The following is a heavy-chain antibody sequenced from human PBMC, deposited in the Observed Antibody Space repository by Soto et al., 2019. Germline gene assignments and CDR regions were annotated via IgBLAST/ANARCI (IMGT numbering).Heavy chain of an antibody. D-gene: IGHD3-10*01. Sequence: PSATLSLTCTVSGGSISSYYWSWIRQPPGKGLEWIGYIYYSGSTNYNPSLKSRVTISVDTSKNQFSLKLSSVTAADTAVYYCARFSIYYGSGSYYNVYWGQGTLVTVSS. CDR3: ARFSIYYGSGSYYNVY. CDR1: GGSISSYY. CDR2: IYYSGST. V-gene: IGHV4-59*12. J-gene: IGHJ4*02.